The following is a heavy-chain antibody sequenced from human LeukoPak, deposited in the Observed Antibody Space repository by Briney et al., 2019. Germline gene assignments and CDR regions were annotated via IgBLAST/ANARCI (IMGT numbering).Heavy chain of an antibody. Sequence: GGSLRLSCAASGFTFSNAWMSWVRQVSGKGLEWVANIKQDGSEIYYVGSVKDRFTISRDNAQHSLYLQMNSLRAEDTAIYYCTTIEGDSGGWRFDYWGQGTLVTVSS. J-gene: IGHJ4*02. D-gene: IGHD6-19*01. CDR1: GFTFSNAW. CDR3: TTIEGDSGGWRFDY. V-gene: IGHV3-7*01. CDR2: IKQDGSEI.